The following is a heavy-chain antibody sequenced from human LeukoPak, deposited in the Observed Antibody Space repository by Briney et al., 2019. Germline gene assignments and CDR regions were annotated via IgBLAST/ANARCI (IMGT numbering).Heavy chain of an antibody. V-gene: IGHV3-30*02. CDR2: IRYDGSNK. CDR1: GFTFSSYG. CDR3: AKDRYPASIVAASGAEYFQH. Sequence: GGSLRLSCAASGFTFSSYGMHWVRQAPGKGLEGVAFIRYDGSNKYYADSVKGRFTISRDNSKNTLYLQMNSLRAEDTAVYYCAKDRYPASIVAASGAEYFQHWGQGTLVTVSS. D-gene: IGHD6-13*01. J-gene: IGHJ1*01.